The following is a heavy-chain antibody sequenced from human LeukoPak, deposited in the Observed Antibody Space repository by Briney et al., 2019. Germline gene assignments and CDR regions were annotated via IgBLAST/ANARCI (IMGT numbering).Heavy chain of an antibody. CDR2: IRYDGSNK. Sequence: PGGSLRLSCAASGFTFSSYGMHWVRQAPGKGLEWVAFIRYDGSNKYYADSVKGRFTISRDNSKNSLYLQMNSLRAEDTAVYYCARDLEVAVAPDYWGQGTLVTVSS. V-gene: IGHV3-30*02. J-gene: IGHJ4*02. D-gene: IGHD2-15*01. CDR3: ARDLEVAVAPDY. CDR1: GFTFSSYG.